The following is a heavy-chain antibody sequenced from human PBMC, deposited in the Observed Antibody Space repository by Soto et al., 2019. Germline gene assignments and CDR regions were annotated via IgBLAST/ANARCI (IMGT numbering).Heavy chain of an antibody. J-gene: IGHJ6*02. CDR3: ARCGGSYYYYGMDV. CDR1: GGTFSSYA. V-gene: IGHV1-69*13. CDR2: IIPIFGTA. D-gene: IGHD3-16*01. Sequence: ASVKVSCKASGGTFSSYAISWVRQAPGQGLEWMGGIIPIFGTANYAQKFQGRVTITADESTSTAYMELSSLRSEDTAVYYCARCGGSYYYYGMDVWGQGTTVTVSS.